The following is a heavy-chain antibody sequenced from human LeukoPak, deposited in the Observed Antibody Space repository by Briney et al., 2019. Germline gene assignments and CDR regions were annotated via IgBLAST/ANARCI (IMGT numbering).Heavy chain of an antibody. D-gene: IGHD6-19*01. Sequence: GGSLRLSCAASGFIFSSHGMNWVRQAPGKGLEWVSAISGSGGSTYYADSVKGRFTISRDNSKNTLYLQMNSLRAEDTAVYYCARVKQWLHDAFDIWGQGTMVTVSS. CDR3: ARVKQWLHDAFDI. CDR1: GFIFSSHG. V-gene: IGHV3-23*01. J-gene: IGHJ3*02. CDR2: ISGSGGST.